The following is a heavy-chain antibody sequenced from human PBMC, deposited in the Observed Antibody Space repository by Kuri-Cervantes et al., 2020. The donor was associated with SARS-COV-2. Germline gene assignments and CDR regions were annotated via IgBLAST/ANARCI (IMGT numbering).Heavy chain of an antibody. CDR3: ARAGYSSSWAPGAFDY. CDR2: ISPNSGGT. D-gene: IGHD6-13*01. CDR1: GYTFTGYF. Sequence: GESLKISCKASGYTFTGYFVHWVRQAPGQGLEWMGWISPNSGGTNYAQKFQGRVTMTRDTSISTAYMELSRLRSDDTAVYYCARAGYSSSWAPGAFDYWGQGTLVTVSS. V-gene: IGHV1-2*02. J-gene: IGHJ4*02.